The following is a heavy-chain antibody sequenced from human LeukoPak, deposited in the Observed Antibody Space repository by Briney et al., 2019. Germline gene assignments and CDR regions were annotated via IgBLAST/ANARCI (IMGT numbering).Heavy chain of an antibody. Sequence: PSETLSLTCTVSGGSFSSYYWSWIRQPAGKGLEWIGRIFTSGSTNYNPSLKSRVTISVDKSKNQFSLRLSSVTAADTAIYYCARLAGITMINYYYYYMDVWGKGTTVTVSS. CDR3: ARLAGITMINYYYYYMDV. V-gene: IGHV4-4*07. J-gene: IGHJ6*03. D-gene: IGHD3-22*01. CDR1: GGSFSSYY. CDR2: IFTSGST.